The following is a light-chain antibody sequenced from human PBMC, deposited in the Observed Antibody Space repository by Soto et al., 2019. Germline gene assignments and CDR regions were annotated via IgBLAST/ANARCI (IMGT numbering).Light chain of an antibody. Sequence: EVVLTQSPATLSLSPGEGATLSCRASQSIGNYLAWYQQKPGQAPRLLICATSNRATGIPGRFSGSGSGTHFTLPITGFEPAAFELYYCQPPSSSAYTFGHGT. J-gene: IGKJ3*01. CDR2: ATS. V-gene: IGKV3-11*01. CDR1: QSIGNY. CDR3: QPPSSSAYT.